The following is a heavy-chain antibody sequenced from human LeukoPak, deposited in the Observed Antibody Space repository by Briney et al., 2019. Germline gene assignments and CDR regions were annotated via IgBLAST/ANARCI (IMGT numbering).Heavy chain of an antibody. CDR1: GFPFSSYG. V-gene: IGHV3-30*18. D-gene: IGHD2-15*01. Sequence: GGSLRLSCAASGFPFSSYGMHWVRQAPGKGLEWVAVISYDGSNKYYADSVKGRFTISRDNSKNTLYLQMNSLRAEDTAVYYCAKEEKDIVVVVAAELYYFDYWGQGTLVTVSS. CDR2: ISYDGSNK. J-gene: IGHJ4*02. CDR3: AKEEKDIVVVVAAELYYFDY.